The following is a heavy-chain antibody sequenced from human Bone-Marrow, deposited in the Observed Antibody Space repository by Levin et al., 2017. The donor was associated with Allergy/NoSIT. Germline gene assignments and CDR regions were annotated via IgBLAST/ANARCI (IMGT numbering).Heavy chain of an antibody. V-gene: IGHV1-69*06. D-gene: IGHD2-8*02. CDR3: ALDPSGGVTWFEP. CDR2: IIPMFAKS. Sequence: ASVKVSCKVSGGSFSSYAISWLRQAPGQRFEWMGGIIPMFAKSDYSQKFQGRLTITADKSTTTVYMYLSSLRSEDTAVYYCALDPSGGVTWFEPWGRGTLVTVSS. J-gene: IGHJ5*02. CDR1: GGSFSSYA.